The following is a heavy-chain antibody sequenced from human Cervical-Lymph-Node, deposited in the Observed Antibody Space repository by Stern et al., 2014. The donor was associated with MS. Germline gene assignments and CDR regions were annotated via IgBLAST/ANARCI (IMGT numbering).Heavy chain of an antibody. Sequence: VQLVESGAEVKKPGSSVRVSCKASGGTFSSYAISWVRQAPGQGLEWMGGIIPMCSTANYAQKFQGRVTITADDSTTTAYMEVSSLRSEDTAVYYCASSVGELTPEAVWGQGTTVTVFS. J-gene: IGHJ6*02. CDR2: IIPMCSTA. V-gene: IGHV1-69*01. CDR1: GGTFSSYA. D-gene: IGHD3-10*01. CDR3: ASSVGELTPEAV.